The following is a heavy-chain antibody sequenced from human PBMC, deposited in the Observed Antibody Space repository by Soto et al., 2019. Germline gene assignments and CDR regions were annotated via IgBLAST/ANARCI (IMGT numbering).Heavy chain of an antibody. CDR1: GYTFTSYD. D-gene: IGHD1-26*01. V-gene: IGHV1-8*01. CDR2: MNPYSGNI. CDR3: ARVFTVRRGSGSDY. Sequence: ASVKVSCKASGYTFTSYDIHWVRQATGQGLEWMGWMNPYSGNIGYAQKFQGRVTMTRNTSISTAYMELSSLRSEDTAIYYCARVFTVRRGSGSDYWGQGTLVTVSS. J-gene: IGHJ4*02.